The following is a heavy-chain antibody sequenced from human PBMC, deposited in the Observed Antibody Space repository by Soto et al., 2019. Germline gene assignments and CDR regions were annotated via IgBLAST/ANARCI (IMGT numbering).Heavy chain of an antibody. CDR3: AKDDAPAAPSTFDS. Sequence: GSLRLSFAAPGFTLKKYALSWVPRARGKGLEWVSAISGSGISTYYADSVKGRFIISRDTSRNTLSLQMNSLRAEDTAVYYCAKDDAPAAPSTFDSWGQGALVTVSS. CDR2: ISGSGIST. CDR1: GFTLKKYA. J-gene: IGHJ4*02. D-gene: IGHD2-2*01. V-gene: IGHV3-23*01.